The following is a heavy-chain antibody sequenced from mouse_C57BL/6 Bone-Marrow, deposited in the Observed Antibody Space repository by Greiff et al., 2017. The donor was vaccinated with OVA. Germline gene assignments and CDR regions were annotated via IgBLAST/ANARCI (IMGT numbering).Heavy chain of an antibody. V-gene: IGHV3-6*01. CDR1: GYSITSGYY. Sequence: EVKLQESGPGLVKPSQSLSLTCSVTGYSITSGYYWNWIRQFPGNKLEWMGYISYDGSNNYNPSLKNRISITRDTSTNQFFLMLNSVTTEDTATYDCVGGWGDYWGQGTSVTVSS. J-gene: IGHJ4*01. CDR3: VGGWGDY. D-gene: IGHD2-3*01. CDR2: ISYDGSN.